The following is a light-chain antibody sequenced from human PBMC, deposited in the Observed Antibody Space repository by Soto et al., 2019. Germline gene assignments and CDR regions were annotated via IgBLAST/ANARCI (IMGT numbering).Light chain of an antibody. J-gene: IGKJ1*01. CDR2: QAS. Sequence: DIQMTQSPSTLSASVGDRVTITCRASQSISSWLAWYQQKPGKAPKLLISQASSLESGVPSRFSGSVSETEFTLTISGLQPDDFATYYCQQSYSSPWTFGQGTKVDIK. V-gene: IGKV1-5*03. CDR1: QSISSW. CDR3: QQSYSSPWT.